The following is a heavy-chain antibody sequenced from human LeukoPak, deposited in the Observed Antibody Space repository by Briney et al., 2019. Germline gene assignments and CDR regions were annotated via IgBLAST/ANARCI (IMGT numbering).Heavy chain of an antibody. V-gene: IGHV3-23*01. Sequence: PGGSLRLSCVASGFTFDDYGMSWVRQAPGKGLEGVSAISGRRDSTSYADSVKGRFTISRDNSKNTLYLQMNSLRAEDTAVYYCAKDPNFYYCMDVWGKGTTVTISS. CDR3: AKDPNFYYCMDV. J-gene: IGHJ6*03. CDR2: ISGRRDST. CDR1: GFTFDDYG.